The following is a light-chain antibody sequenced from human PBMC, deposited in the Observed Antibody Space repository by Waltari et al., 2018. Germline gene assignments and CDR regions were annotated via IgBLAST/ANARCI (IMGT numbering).Light chain of an antibody. CDR2: DVS. CDR1: SSDVGGYKS. CDR3: CSHAGSYVI. Sequence: QSALTQPRSVSGSPGQSVTISCTGTSSDVGGYKSVSWYQQHPGKAPKLMIYDVSERPSGVPDRFSGSTSGNTASLTISGLQAEDEADYYCCSHAGSYVIFGGGTKLTVL. V-gene: IGLV2-11*01. J-gene: IGLJ2*01.